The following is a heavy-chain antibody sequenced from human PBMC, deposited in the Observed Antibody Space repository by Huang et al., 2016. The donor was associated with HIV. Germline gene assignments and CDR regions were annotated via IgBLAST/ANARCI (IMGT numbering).Heavy chain of an antibody. V-gene: IGHV1-46*01. Sequence: QVQLVQSGAEVKKPGASVKVSCKASGYAFPSYYMHWVRQAPGQGLEWKGRINPSDGSTSYAQKFQGRVTTTRDTATNTVCMELSSLRSEDTAVYYCARDRDFYDSSGYWGFNYFDYWGQGTLVTVSS. CDR3: ARDRDFYDSSGYWGFNYFDY. CDR2: INPSDGST. J-gene: IGHJ4*02. CDR1: GYAFPSYY. D-gene: IGHD3-22*01.